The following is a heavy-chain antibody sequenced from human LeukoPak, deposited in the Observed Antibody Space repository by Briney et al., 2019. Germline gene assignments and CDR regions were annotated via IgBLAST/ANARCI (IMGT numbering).Heavy chain of an antibody. D-gene: IGHD2-2*01. CDR1: GETFSGYY. CDR2: INHSGST. V-gene: IGHV4-34*01. J-gene: IGHJ6*03. Sequence: SKTLSLTCAVYGETFSGYYWSWIRQPPGKGLEWIGEINHSGSTNYNPSLKSRVTISVDTSKNQFSLKLSSVTAAGTAVYYCARRCSSTSCYVPYYYYMDVRGKGTTVTVSS. CDR3: ARRCSSTSCYVPYYYYMDV.